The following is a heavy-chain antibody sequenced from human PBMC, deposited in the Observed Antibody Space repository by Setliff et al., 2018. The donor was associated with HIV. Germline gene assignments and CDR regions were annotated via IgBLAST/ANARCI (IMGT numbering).Heavy chain of an antibody. CDR1: GGSISNQY. CDR3: ARLRVSSSSQTFDH. V-gene: IGHV4-59*11. Sequence: SETLSLTCTVSGGSISNQYWSWIRQPQGKGLEWIGYIYYSGTTHYNPSLKSRVAMSVDTSKNQFSPDLTSVTPADTAVYYCARLRVSSSSQTFDHWGQGILVTVSS. J-gene: IGHJ4*02. CDR2: IYYSGTT. D-gene: IGHD6-6*01.